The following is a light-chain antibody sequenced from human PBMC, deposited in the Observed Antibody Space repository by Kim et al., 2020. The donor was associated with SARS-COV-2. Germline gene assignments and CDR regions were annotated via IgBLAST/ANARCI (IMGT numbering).Light chain of an antibody. V-gene: IGLV3-1*01. J-gene: IGLJ3*02. CDR3: QAWDSSAFWV. CDR2: QDS. CDR1: KLGDKY. Sequence: SYELTQPLSVSVSPGQTASITCSGDKLGDKYACWYQQKPGQSPVLVIYQDSKRPSGIPERFSGSNSGNTATLTISGTQAMDEADYYCQAWDSSAFWVFGG.